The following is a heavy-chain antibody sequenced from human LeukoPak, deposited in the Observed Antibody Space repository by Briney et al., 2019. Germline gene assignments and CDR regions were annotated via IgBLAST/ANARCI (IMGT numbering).Heavy chain of an antibody. J-gene: IGHJ6*02. CDR3: ARVRLRGPLYGMDV. CDR2: IWYDGSNK. CDR1: GFTFSSYG. V-gene: IGHV3-33*01. Sequence: GGSLRLSCAASGFTFSSYGTHWVRQAPGKGLEWVAVIWYDGSNKYYADSVKGRFTISRDNSKNTLYLQMNSLRAEDTAVYYCARVRLRGPLYGMDVWGHGTTVTVSS. D-gene: IGHD5-12*01.